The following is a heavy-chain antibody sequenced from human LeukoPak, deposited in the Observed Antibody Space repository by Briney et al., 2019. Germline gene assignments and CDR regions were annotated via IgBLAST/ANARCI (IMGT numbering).Heavy chain of an antibody. D-gene: IGHD4-17*01. CDR3: ARNGDYGVYFDY. J-gene: IGHJ4*02. Sequence: ASVKVSCKASGYSFTSHYMHWVRQAPGQGLEWMGWINPNSGGTNYAQKFQGRVTMTRDTSISTAYMELSRLRSDDTAVYYCARNGDYGVYFDYWGQGTLVTVSS. V-gene: IGHV1-2*02. CDR1: GYSFTSHY. CDR2: INPNSGGT.